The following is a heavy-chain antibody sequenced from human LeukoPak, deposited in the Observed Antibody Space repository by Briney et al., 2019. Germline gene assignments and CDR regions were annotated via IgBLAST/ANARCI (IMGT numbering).Heavy chain of an antibody. Sequence: HPGGSLRLSCAASGFMFSSNWMSWVRLAPGKGLEWISYISDSSSTIYYADSVKGRFTIPRDNAENSLFLQMNSLRDEDTAVYYCAREFLSGSFDIWGQGTKVTVSS. CDR1: GFMFSSNW. J-gene: IGHJ3*02. CDR2: ISDSSSTI. CDR3: AREFLSGSFDI. V-gene: IGHV3-48*02. D-gene: IGHD2/OR15-2a*01.